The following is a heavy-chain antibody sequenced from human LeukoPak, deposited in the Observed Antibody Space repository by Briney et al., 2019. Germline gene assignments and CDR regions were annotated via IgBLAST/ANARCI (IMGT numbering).Heavy chain of an antibody. D-gene: IGHD3-10*01. CDR1: GFTFSTYA. CDR3: AKGFDYYGSFDP. Sequence: PGGSLRLSCAASGFTFSTYAMSWGRQAPGRGLECLSRISGSDGPTQYADSVKGRFTISRDNSKSTLYLQMNSLRAEDTAVYYCAKGFDYYGSFDPWGQGTPVTVSS. J-gene: IGHJ5*02. CDR2: ISGSDGPT. V-gene: IGHV3-23*01.